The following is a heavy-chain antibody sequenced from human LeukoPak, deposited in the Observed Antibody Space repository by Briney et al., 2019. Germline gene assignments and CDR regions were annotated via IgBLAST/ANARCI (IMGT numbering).Heavy chain of an antibody. CDR1: GYTFTSNY. CDR3: ARDVGYCSSSNCFVGGY. V-gene: IGHV1-46*01. D-gene: IGHD2-2*01. Sequence: ASVKVSCKSSGYTFTSNYMHWVRQAPGQGLEWMGVIHPSGGSTSYPRKFRGRVSMPREKSTSTVYMHVSSLPSEDTAVYYCARDVGYCSSSNCFVGGYWGQGTLVTVSS. J-gene: IGHJ4*02. CDR2: IHPSGGST.